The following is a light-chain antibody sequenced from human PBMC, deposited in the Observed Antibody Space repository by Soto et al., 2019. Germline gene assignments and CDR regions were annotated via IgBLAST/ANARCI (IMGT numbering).Light chain of an antibody. CDR3: QQYYNWPIT. Sequence: ETVMTQSPATVSVSPGERATLSFRASQSISNNYLAWYQQRHGQAPRLLIYGASSRATGIPDRFSGSGSGTDFTLTVSRLEPEDFAIYYCQQYYNWPITFGQGTRLEIK. V-gene: IGKV3-20*01. CDR2: GAS. J-gene: IGKJ5*01. CDR1: QSISNNY.